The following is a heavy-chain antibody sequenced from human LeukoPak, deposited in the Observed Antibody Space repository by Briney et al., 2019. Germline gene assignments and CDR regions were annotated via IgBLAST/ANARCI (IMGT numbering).Heavy chain of an antibody. D-gene: IGHD3-16*01. CDR3: ARDRGFGYY. V-gene: IGHV3-48*01. Sequence: GGSLRLSCAASGFTFSSYSMNWVRQAPGKGLEWVSYISSSSSTIYYADSAKGRFTISRDNAKNSLYLQMNSLRAEDTAVYYCARDRGFGYYWGQGTLVTVSS. CDR2: ISSSSSTI. CDR1: GFTFSSYS. J-gene: IGHJ4*02.